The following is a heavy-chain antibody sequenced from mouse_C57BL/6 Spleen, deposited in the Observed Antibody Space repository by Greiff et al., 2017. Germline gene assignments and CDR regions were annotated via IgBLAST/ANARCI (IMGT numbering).Heavy chain of an antibody. CDR1: GYAFSSYW. D-gene: IGHD2-5*01. J-gene: IGHJ2*01. Sequence: QVQLQQSGAELVKPGASVNISCKASGYAFSSYWMNWVKQRPGKGLEWIGQIYPGDGDTNYNGKFKGKATLTADKSSSTAYMQLSSLTSEDSAVYFCARSLVYSNYGGDYWGQGTTLTVSS. CDR3: ARSLVYSNYGGDY. V-gene: IGHV1-80*01. CDR2: IYPGDGDT.